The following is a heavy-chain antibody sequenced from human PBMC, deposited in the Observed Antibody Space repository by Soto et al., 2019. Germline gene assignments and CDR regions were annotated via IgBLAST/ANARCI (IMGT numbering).Heavy chain of an antibody. Sequence: MPAAWTVSGGSISSGGYSWCWIRQQPGKGLEWIGYIYHSGSTYYNPSLKSRVTISVDRSKNQFSLKLSSVTAADTAVYYCASTSDYGDYEYYFDYWGQGTLVTVSS. CDR2: IYHSGST. D-gene: IGHD4-17*01. CDR1: GGSISSGGYS. CDR3: ASTSDYGDYEYYFDY. J-gene: IGHJ4*02. V-gene: IGHV4-30-2*01.